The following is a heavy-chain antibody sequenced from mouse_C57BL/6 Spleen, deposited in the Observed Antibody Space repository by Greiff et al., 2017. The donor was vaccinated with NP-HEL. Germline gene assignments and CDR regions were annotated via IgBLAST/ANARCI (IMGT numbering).Heavy chain of an antibody. J-gene: IGHJ3*01. CDR1: GYTFTDYE. D-gene: IGHD3-3*01. V-gene: IGHV1-15*01. CDR3: TRTGDRDAWFAY. CDR2: IDPETGGT. Sequence: VQLQQSGAELVRPGASVTLSCKASGYTFTDYEMHWVKQTPVHGLEWIGAIDPETGGTAYNQKFKGKAILTADKSSSTAYMELRSLTSEDSAVYYCTRTGDRDAWFAYWGQGTLVTVSA.